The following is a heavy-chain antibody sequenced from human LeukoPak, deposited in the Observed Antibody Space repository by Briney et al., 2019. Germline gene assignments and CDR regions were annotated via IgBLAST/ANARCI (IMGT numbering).Heavy chain of an antibody. V-gene: IGHV3-30*18. Sequence: GGSLRLSCAASGFTFSSYGMHWVRQAPGKGLEWVAVISYDGSNKYYADSVKGRFTISRDNSKNTLYLQMNSLRAEDTAVYYCAKDESDLNSLFDYWGQGTLVTVS. D-gene: IGHD4-23*01. CDR3: AKDESDLNSLFDY. CDR2: ISYDGSNK. CDR1: GFTFSSYG. J-gene: IGHJ4*02.